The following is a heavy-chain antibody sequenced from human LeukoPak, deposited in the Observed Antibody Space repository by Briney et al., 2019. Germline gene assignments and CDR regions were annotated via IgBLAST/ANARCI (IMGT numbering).Heavy chain of an antibody. Sequence: PGGSLRLSCAASGFIFSNYGMHWVRQPPGKGLEWVAFVHLDGNEKHYSKSLRGRFTISRDNSKNTIYLQMNSLSAEDTAVYYCVQDTGVGDYWGQGTLVTVSS. CDR3: VQDTGVGDY. CDR1: GFIFSNYG. J-gene: IGHJ4*02. CDR2: VHLDGNEK. D-gene: IGHD7-27*01. V-gene: IGHV3-30*02.